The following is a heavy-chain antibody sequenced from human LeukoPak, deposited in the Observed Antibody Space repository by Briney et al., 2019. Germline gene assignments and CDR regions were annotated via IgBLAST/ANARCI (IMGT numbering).Heavy chain of an antibody. CDR2: IYYIGST. D-gene: IGHD3-22*01. J-gene: IGHJ3*02. CDR1: GGSISSSSYY. V-gene: IGHV4-39*01. Sequence: PSETLSLTCTVSGGSISSSSYYWGWIRQPPGKGLEWIGSIYYIGSTYYNPSLKSRVTISVDTSKNQFSMKLSSVPTADTAVYYCARLEDYYDSSGPLGGAFDIWGQGTMVTVSS. CDR3: ARLEDYYDSSGPLGGAFDI.